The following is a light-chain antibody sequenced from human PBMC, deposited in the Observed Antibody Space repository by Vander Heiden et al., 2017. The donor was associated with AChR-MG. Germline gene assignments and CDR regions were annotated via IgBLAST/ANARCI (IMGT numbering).Light chain of an antibody. V-gene: IGLV3-1*01. Sequence: SYQVTQPPSVSLSPGQTASITCSEDQLGNKNVCWYQQKPGQSPVLVIYQDIKRPSGIPERFSGSSSGNTATLTISGTQAMDEADYYCQAWDTSTRVFGGGTKLTVL. CDR1: QLGNKN. J-gene: IGLJ2*01. CDR2: QDI. CDR3: QAWDTSTRV.